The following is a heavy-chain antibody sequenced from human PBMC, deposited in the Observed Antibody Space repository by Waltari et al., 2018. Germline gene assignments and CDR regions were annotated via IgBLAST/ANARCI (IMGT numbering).Heavy chain of an antibody. CDR3: GRVGVQSGADY. J-gene: IGHJ4*02. V-gene: IGHV1-18*01. D-gene: IGHD3-10*01. CDR2: INTLTGNT. Sequence: QVHLVQSGAEMKKPGASVSVSCKASGYTFTTYTITWVRQAPGQGLEWMGWINTLTGNTDYAKNPQGRVTMTADTSTNTAYMELSNLRSDDSAVYYCGRVGVQSGADYWGQGTLVTVSS. CDR1: GYTFTTYT.